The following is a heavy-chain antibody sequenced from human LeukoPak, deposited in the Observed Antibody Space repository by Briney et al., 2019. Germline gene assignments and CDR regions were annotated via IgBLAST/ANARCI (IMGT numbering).Heavy chain of an antibody. CDR1: GYTFTSYD. CDR3: ARGRQQWLVPLVY. CDR2: MNPNSGNT. Sequence: ASVKVSCKAPGYTFTSYDINWGRQATGQGLEWMGWMNPNSGNTSYAQTFQGTATMNTDTSTGTASMYRKSLRSDDPPVYYVARGRQQWLVPLVYWGQGTLVTVCS. V-gene: IGHV1-8*02. D-gene: IGHD6-19*01. J-gene: IGHJ4*02.